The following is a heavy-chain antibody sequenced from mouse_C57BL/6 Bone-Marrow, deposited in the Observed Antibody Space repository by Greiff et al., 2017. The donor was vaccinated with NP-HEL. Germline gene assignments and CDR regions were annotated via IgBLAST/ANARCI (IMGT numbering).Heavy chain of an antibody. CDR3: ARSPNCYFDY. V-gene: IGHV1-61*01. CDR2: IYPSDSET. Sequence: QVQLQQPGAELVRPGSSVKLSCKASGYTFTSYWMDRVKQRPGQGLEWIGNIYPSDSETHYNQKFKDKATLTVDKSSSTAYMQLSSLTSEDSAVYYCARSPNCYFDYWGQGTTLTVSS. D-gene: IGHD4-1*01. CDR1: GYTFTSYW. J-gene: IGHJ2*01.